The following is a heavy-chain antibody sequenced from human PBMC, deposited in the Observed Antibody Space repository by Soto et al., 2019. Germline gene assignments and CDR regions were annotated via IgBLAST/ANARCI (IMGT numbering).Heavy chain of an antibody. CDR1: GFSLSTSGVG. J-gene: IGHJ5*02. V-gene: IGHV2-5*02. Sequence: QITLKESGPTLVKPTQTLTLTCTFSGFSLSTSGVGVGWIRQPPGKALEWLALIYWDDDKRYSPSLKSRLTITKXXSXNXXVLTMTNMDPVDTATYSCAHLYGSGSFVYEGWFDPWGQGTLVTVSS. CDR3: AHLYGSGSFVYEGWFDP. D-gene: IGHD3-10*01. CDR2: IYWDDDK.